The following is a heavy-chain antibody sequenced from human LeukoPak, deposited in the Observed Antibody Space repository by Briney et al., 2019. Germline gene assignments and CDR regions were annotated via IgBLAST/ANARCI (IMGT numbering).Heavy chain of an antibody. V-gene: IGHV4-59*01. J-gene: IGHJ3*02. CDR2: IYYSGST. Sequence: PSETLSLTCTVSGGSISSYYWSWIRQPPGKGLEWIGYIYYSGSTNYNPSLKSRVTISVDTSKNQFSLKLSSVTAADTAVYYCARESLDSKTRDDAFDIWGQGTMVTVSS. CDR3: ARESLDSKTRDDAFDI. D-gene: IGHD3-22*01. CDR1: GGSISSYY.